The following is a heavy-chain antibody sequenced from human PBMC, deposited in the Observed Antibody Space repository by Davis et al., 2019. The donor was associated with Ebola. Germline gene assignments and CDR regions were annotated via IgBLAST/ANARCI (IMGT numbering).Heavy chain of an antibody. Sequence: QTLSLTCAISVDSASNNGDAWNYITPSPSIGLEWLGATYYRSKWYFDYAISVKSRITINPDTSKNQFSLHLSSVTPEDTAVYYCARDPPYDQGYDYWGQGTLVTVSS. V-gene: IGHV6-1*01. J-gene: IGHJ4*02. CDR2: TYYRSKWYF. CDR1: VDSASNNGDA. CDR3: ARDPPYDQGYDY. D-gene: IGHD3-22*01.